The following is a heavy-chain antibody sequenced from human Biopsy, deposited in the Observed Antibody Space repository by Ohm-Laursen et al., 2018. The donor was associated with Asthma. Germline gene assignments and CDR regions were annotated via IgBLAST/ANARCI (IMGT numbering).Heavy chain of an antibody. CDR1: GDSLSNYA. CDR3: ARGYSGSDRIVYYYSGLEV. Sequence: SVKVSCKASGDSLSNYAISWVRQAPGQGLEWMGGLIPVLGTPDHAQMFGGRVTITADESTSTAYMELSSLSSEDTAVYYCARGYSGSDRIVYYYSGLEVWGQGTTVTVSS. D-gene: IGHD5-12*01. V-gene: IGHV1-69*13. CDR2: LIPVLGTP. J-gene: IGHJ6*02.